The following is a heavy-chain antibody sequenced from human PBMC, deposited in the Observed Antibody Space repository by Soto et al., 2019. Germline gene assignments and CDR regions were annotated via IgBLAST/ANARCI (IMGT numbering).Heavy chain of an antibody. Sequence: SETLSLTCTVSGGSISSGGYYWSWIRQHPGKGLEWIGYIYYSGSTYYNPSLKSRVTISVDTSKNQFSLKLSSVTAADTAVYYCARDRGDCSSTSCRDGDYYYYMDVWGKGTTVTVSS. J-gene: IGHJ6*03. CDR2: IYYSGST. CDR3: ARDRGDCSSTSCRDGDYYYYMDV. D-gene: IGHD2-2*01. V-gene: IGHV4-31*03. CDR1: GGSISSGGYY.